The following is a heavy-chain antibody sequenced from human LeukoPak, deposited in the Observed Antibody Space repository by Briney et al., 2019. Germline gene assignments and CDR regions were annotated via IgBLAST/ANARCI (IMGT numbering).Heavy chain of an antibody. CDR2: ISSSSSYI. CDR3: ARSPYDDSGYYYAFEY. J-gene: IGHJ4*02. CDR1: GFTFSSYS. D-gene: IGHD3-22*01. Sequence: NPGGSLRLSCAASGFTFSSYSMNWVRQAPGKGLEWVSSISSSSSYIYYADSVKGRFTISRDNAKNSLYLQMNSLRAEDTAVYYCARSPYDDSGYYYAFEYWGQGTLVTVSS. V-gene: IGHV3-21*01.